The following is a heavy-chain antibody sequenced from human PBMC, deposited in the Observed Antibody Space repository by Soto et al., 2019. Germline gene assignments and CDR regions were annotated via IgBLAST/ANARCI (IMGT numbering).Heavy chain of an antibody. CDR1: GYIRNTDW. Sequence: PGESLKISCKASGYIRNTDWIRWVRQKPGKGLEWMGRIDPLDSHTKYSPSFEGRVNISADRSIATAYLHWTSLETSDTAIYYCSRHQVGMMAEDSWDQGTLVTVSS. CDR2: IDPLDSHT. J-gene: IGHJ4*02. D-gene: IGHD1-26*01. V-gene: IGHV5-10-1*01. CDR3: SRHQVGMMAEDS.